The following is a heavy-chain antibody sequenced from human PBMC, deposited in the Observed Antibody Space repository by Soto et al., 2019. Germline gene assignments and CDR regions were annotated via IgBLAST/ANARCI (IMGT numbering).Heavy chain of an antibody. CDR2: IYHTGST. D-gene: IGHD6-19*01. V-gene: IGHV4-31*03. CDR1: GGSISRGGYY. CDR3: ARDRGWPLLFDY. J-gene: IGHJ4*02. Sequence: QVELQESGPGLVKPSQTLSLTCTVSGGSISRGGYYWSWIRQHPGKGLQWIGYIYHTGSTYYNPSIKRRVTISVDTSKNQFSLKVTSVTAADKAVYYCARDRGWPLLFDYWGQGVLVTVSS.